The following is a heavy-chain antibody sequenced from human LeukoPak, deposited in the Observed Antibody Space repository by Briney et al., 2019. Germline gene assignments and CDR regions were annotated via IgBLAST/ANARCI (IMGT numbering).Heavy chain of an antibody. V-gene: IGHV1-8*03. CDR2: MNPNSGNT. D-gene: IGHD3-10*01. CDR3: ASSSEMVRGGGMDV. Sequence: ASVKVSCKASGYTFTSYDINWVRQATGQGLEWVGWMNPNSGNTGYAQKFQGRVTITRNTSISTAYMELSSLRSEDTAVYYCASSSEMVRGGGMDVWGKGTTVTVSS. CDR1: GYTFTSYD. J-gene: IGHJ6*03.